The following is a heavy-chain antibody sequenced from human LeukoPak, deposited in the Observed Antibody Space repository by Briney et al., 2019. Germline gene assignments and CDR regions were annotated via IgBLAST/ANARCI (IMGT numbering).Heavy chain of an antibody. D-gene: IGHD3-22*01. J-gene: IGHJ4*02. V-gene: IGHV1-18*01. CDR3: ARVRNYYDSSGYEYASLDY. CDR1: RYTFTSYG. CDR2: ISAYNGNT. Sequence: SVNVSCMASRYTFTSYGISEVGQAPAQGGEGMGWISAYNGNTNYAQKLQGRVTMTPDTSTSTAYMELRSLRSDDTAVYYCARVRNYYDSSGYEYASLDYWGQGTLVTVSS.